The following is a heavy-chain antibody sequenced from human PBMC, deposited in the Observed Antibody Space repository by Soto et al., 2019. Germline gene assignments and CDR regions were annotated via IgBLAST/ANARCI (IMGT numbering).Heavy chain of an antibody. J-gene: IGHJ4*02. CDR1: GFTFSSYW. CDR2: IKSDGSSV. D-gene: IGHD5-12*01. Sequence: SGGSLRLSCAASGFTFSSYWMHWVRQAPGKGLVWVSRIKSDGSSVSFADSVKDRFTISRDNAKNTLYVQMNSLRAEDTAVYYCTRGRSGYSGYDSLDYWGQGTLVTVSS. V-gene: IGHV3-74*01. CDR3: TRGRSGYSGYDSLDY.